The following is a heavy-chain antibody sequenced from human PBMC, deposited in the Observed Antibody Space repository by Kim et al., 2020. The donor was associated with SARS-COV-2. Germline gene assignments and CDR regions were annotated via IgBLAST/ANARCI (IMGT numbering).Heavy chain of an antibody. Sequence: YADSVKGRFTISRDKSKNTLYLQMNSLRAEDTAVYYCAKDLGTVTTPIDYWGQGTLVTVSS. V-gene: IGHV3-23*01. J-gene: IGHJ4*02. D-gene: IGHD4-17*01. CDR3: AKDLGTVTTPIDY.